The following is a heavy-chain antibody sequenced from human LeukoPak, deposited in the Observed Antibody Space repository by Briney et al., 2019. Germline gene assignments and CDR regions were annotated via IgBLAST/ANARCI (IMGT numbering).Heavy chain of an antibody. CDR1: GFTFSSYG. Sequence: PGGSLRLSCAASGFTFSSYGMHWVRQAPGKGLEWVAFIRYDGSNKYYADSVKGRFTISRDNAKNSLYLQMNSLRAEDTALYYCAKDIGDRRRNYYYGMDVWGQGTTVTVSS. J-gene: IGHJ6*02. D-gene: IGHD1-26*01. V-gene: IGHV3-30*02. CDR2: IRYDGSNK. CDR3: AKDIGDRRRNYYYGMDV.